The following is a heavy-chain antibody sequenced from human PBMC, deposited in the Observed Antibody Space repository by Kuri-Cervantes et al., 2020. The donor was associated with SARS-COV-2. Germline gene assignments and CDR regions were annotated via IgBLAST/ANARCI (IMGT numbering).Heavy chain of an antibody. D-gene: IGHD3-10*01. V-gene: IGHV3-23*01. Sequence: GGSLRLSCAASGFTFSSYAMSWVRQAPGKGLEWVSAISGSGGSTYYADSVKGRFTISRDNSKNTLYLQMNSLRAEDTAVHYCARRITMVRVAWVYFDYWGQGTLVTVSS. CDR1: GFTFSSYA. CDR2: ISGSGGST. CDR3: ARRITMVRVAWVYFDY. J-gene: IGHJ4*02.